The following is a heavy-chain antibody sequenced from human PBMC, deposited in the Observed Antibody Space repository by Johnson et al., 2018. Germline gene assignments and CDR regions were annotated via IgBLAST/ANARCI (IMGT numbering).Heavy chain of an antibody. J-gene: IGHJ4*02. CDR3: ARIGLNTDMAY. CDR1: GFTFSSYW. D-gene: IGHD5-18*01. V-gene: IGHV3-7*01. CDR2: IKQDGSEK. Sequence: VQLVQSGGGLVQPGGSLRLSCAASGFTFSSYWMSWVRQAPGKGLEWVANIKQDGSEKYYVGSVKGRFTIPRDNAKNSLYLKMNSQRAEDTAVDYCARIGLNTDMAYWCQVTLVTVSS.